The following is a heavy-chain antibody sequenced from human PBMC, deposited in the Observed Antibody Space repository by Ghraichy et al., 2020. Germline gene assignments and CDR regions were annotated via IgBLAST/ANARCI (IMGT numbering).Heavy chain of an antibody. CDR1: GFTFSSYG. CDR3: AKEMGQWIAAHTFYYYGMDV. V-gene: IGHV3-30*18. Sequence: GESLNISCAASGFTFSSYGMHWVRQAPGKGLEWVAVISYDGSNKYYADSVKGRFTISRDNSKNTLYLQMNSLRAEDTAVYYCAKEMGQWIAAHTFYYYGMDVWGQGTTVTVSS. J-gene: IGHJ6*02. D-gene: IGHD6-6*01. CDR2: ISYDGSNK.